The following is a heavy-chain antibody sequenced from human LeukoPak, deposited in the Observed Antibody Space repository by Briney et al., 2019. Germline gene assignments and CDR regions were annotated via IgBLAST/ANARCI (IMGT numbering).Heavy chain of an antibody. D-gene: IGHD3-22*01. V-gene: IGHV3-33*01. CDR2: IWYDGSNK. CDR1: GFTFSSYG. CDR3: ARELYDSSGYYAPGY. Sequence: PGGSLRLSCAASGFTFSSYGMHWVRQAPGKGLEWVAVIWYDGSNKYYADSVKGRFTISRDNSKNTLYLQMNSLRAEDTAVYYCARELYDSSGYYAPGYWGQGTLVTVPS. J-gene: IGHJ4*02.